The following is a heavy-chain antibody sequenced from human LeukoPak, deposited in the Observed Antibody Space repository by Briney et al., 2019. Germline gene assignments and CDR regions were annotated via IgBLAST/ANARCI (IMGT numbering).Heavy chain of an antibody. Sequence: PGGSLRLSCAVSGFTVSSNYMTWVRQAPGKGLEWVSVIYRGGSTYYADSVKGRFTISRDSSKNTVYLQTNSLRAEDTAVYYCATGAGDNWYFDLWGRGTLVTVSS. CDR2: IYRGGST. CDR1: GFTVSSNY. D-gene: IGHD3-16*01. CDR3: ATGAGDNWYFDL. V-gene: IGHV3-53*01. J-gene: IGHJ2*01.